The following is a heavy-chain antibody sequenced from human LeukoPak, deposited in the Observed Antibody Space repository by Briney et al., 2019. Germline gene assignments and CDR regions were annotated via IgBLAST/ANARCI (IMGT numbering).Heavy chain of an antibody. J-gene: IGHJ3*02. CDR2: IIPIFGTA. CDR3: ATRIYYDILTGYYMDAFDI. Sequence: SVKVSCKASGGTFSSDAISWVRQAPGEGLEWMGGIIPIFGTANYAQKFQGRVTITADKSTSTAYMELSSLRSEDTAVYYCATRIYYDILTGYYMDAFDIWGQGTMVTVSS. CDR1: GGTFSSDA. D-gene: IGHD3-9*01. V-gene: IGHV1-69*06.